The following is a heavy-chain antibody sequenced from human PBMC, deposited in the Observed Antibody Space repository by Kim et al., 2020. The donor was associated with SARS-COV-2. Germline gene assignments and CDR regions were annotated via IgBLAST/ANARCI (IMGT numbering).Heavy chain of an antibody. CDR2: ISSISRSI. D-gene: IGHD6-19*01. CDR1: GFRFSNYE. J-gene: IGHJ4*02. CDR3: ATPASTDGWYFDY. V-gene: IGHV3-48*03. Sequence: GGSLRLSCAASGFRFSNYEMNWVHQTPGKGLEWISYISSISRSIYYADSVRGRFTISRDNAKNSLYLQMNSLRAEDTAVYYCATPASTDGWYFDYWGRGTLVTVSS.